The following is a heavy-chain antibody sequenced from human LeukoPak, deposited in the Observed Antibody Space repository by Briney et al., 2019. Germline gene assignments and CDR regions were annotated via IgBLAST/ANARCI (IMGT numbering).Heavy chain of an antibody. CDR1: GGSISSGSYY. Sequence: SQTGSLTCTVSGGSISSGSYYWSWIRQPAGKGLEWIGRIYTSGSTNYNPSLKSRVTISVDTSKNQFSLKLSSVTAADTAVYYCARVYYSNSYDYWYFDLWGRGTLVTVSS. V-gene: IGHV4-61*02. D-gene: IGHD6-13*01. J-gene: IGHJ2*01. CDR2: IYTSGST. CDR3: ARVYYSNSYDYWYFDL.